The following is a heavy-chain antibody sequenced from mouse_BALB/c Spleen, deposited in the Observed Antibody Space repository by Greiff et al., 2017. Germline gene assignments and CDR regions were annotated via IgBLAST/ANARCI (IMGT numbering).Heavy chain of an antibody. V-gene: IGHV8-12*01. Sequence: LKESGPGILQPSQTLSLTCSFSGFSLSTSGMGVSWIRQPSGKGLEWLAHIYWDDDKRYNPSLKSRLTISKDTSRNQVFLKITSVDTADTATYYCARRPYYYGSSYHYAMDYWGQGTSVTVSS. CDR1: GFSLSTSGMG. D-gene: IGHD1-1*01. CDR3: ARRPYYYGSSYHYAMDY. J-gene: IGHJ4*01. CDR2: IYWDDDK.